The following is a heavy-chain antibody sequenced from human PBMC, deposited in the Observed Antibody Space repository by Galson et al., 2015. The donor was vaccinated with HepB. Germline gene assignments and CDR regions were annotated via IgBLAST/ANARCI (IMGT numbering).Heavy chain of an antibody. CDR1: GFTFSEYT. CDR3: TKEVVVAASAAWPDP. J-gene: IGHJ5*02. D-gene: IGHD2-15*01. Sequence: SLRLSCATSGFTFSEYTMSWVRQAPGKGLEWVAFIRSNAYGATTEYAASVKGRFTISRDESKSIAYLQMNSLKTEDTAVYFCTKEVVVAASAAWPDPWGQGTLVTVSS. V-gene: IGHV3-49*04. CDR2: IRSNAYGATT.